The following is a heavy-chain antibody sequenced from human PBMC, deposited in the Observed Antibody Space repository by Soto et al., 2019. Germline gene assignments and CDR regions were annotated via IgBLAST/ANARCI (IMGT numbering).Heavy chain of an antibody. Sequence: DEKLVESGGGLVQPGGSLRLSCEASGFTLRSYEMNWVRQAPGKGLEWISYITSSTRTTYYADSVKGRFIISRDNARKSVYLQMNSLRVEDTAIYYCARGNTTIQGDLSYYNGVDVWRQGTTVTVSS. CDR1: GFTLRSYE. J-gene: IGHJ6*02. CDR3: ARGNTTIQGDLSYYNGVDV. D-gene: IGHD1-1*01. V-gene: IGHV3-48*03. CDR2: ITSSTRTT.